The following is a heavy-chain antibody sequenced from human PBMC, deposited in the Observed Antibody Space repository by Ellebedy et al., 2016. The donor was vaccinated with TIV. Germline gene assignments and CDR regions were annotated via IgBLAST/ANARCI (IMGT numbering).Heavy chain of an antibody. CDR1: GYTFTSYY. CDR2: INPSGGST. CDR3: ASRYYDSSGYSYDAFDT. D-gene: IGHD3-22*01. J-gene: IGHJ3*02. V-gene: IGHV1-46*01. Sequence: ASVKVSXXASGYTFTSYYMHWVRQAPGQGLEWMGIINPSGGSTSYAQKFQGRVTMTRDTSTSTVYMELSRLRSDDTAVYYCASRYYDSSGYSYDAFDTWGQGTMVTVSS.